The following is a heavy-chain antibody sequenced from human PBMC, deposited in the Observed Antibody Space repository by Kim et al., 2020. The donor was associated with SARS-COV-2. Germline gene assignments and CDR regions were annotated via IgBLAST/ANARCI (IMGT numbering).Heavy chain of an antibody. CDR1: GGSFSSGGYY. Sequence: SETLSLTCSVSGGSFSSGGYYWSWIRQHPGKGLEWIGYTYYSGSTYYNPSLKSRVTISVDTSKNQFSLKLSSVTAADTAVYYCARGSTIPVDWFDPWGQG. J-gene: IGHJ5*02. V-gene: IGHV4-31*03. D-gene: IGHD1-26*01. CDR2: TYYSGST. CDR3: ARGSTIPVDWFDP.